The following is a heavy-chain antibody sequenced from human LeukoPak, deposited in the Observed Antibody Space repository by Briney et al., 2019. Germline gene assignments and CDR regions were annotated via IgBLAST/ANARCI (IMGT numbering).Heavy chain of an antibody. J-gene: IGHJ6*02. D-gene: IGHD2-15*01. CDR3: ATDVSECSGGSCYPNYYYGMDV. Sequence: ASVKVSCKVSGYTLTELSMHWVRQAPGKGLEWMGGFDPEDGETIYAQKFQGRVTMTEDTSTDTAYMELSSLRSEDTAVYYCATDVSECSGGSCYPNYYYGMDVWGQGTLVTVSS. CDR1: GYTLTELS. CDR2: FDPEDGET. V-gene: IGHV1-24*01.